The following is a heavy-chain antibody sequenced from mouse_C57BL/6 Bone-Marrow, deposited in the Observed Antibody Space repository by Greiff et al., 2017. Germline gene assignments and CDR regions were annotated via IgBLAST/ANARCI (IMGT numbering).Heavy chain of an antibody. J-gene: IGHJ1*03. CDR1: GYTFTSYW. CDR2: INPSNGGT. V-gene: IGHV1-53*01. Sequence: QVQLQQPGTELVKPGASVKLSCKASGYTFTSYWMHWVKQRPGQGLEWIGNINPSNGGTNYNEKFKSKATLTVDKSSSTAYMQLSSLTSWDSAVYYCAREGSMITTVRYFDVWGTGTTVTVSS. CDR3: AREGSMITTVRYFDV. D-gene: IGHD2-4*01.